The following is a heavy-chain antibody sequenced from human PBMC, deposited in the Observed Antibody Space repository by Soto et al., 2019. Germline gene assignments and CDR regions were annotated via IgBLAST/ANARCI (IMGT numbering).Heavy chain of an antibody. CDR3: ARDRGYCSGGSCSAHGLFFDY. J-gene: IGHJ4*02. CDR1: SGSISSSNW. Sequence: SETLSLTCAVSSGSISSSNWWSWVRQPPGKGLEWIGEIYHSGSTNYNPSLKSRVTISVDKSKNQFSLKLSSVTAADTAVYYCARDRGYCSGGSCSAHGLFFDYWGQGTLVTVSS. CDR2: IYHSGST. D-gene: IGHD2-15*01. V-gene: IGHV4-4*02.